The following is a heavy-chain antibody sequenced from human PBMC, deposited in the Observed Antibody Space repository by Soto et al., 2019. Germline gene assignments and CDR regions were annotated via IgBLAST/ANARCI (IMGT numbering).Heavy chain of an antibody. Sequence: SETLSLTCTVSGGSISSGVYYWSWIRQHPGKGLEWIGYIYYSGSTYYNPSLKSRVTISVDTSKNQFSLKLSSVTAADTAVYYCARTDDFWSGYYAFDIWGQGTMVTVSS. V-gene: IGHV4-31*03. CDR1: GGSISSGVYY. J-gene: IGHJ3*02. D-gene: IGHD3-3*01. CDR2: IYYSGST. CDR3: ARTDDFWSGYYAFDI.